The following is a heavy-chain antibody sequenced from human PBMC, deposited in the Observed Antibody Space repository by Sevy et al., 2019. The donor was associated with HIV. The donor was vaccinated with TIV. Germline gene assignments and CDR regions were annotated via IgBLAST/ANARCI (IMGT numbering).Heavy chain of an antibody. CDR2: ISPHNGDI. CDR1: GYTFSIYR. D-gene: IGHD2-15*01. V-gene: IGHV1-18*01. J-gene: IGHJ4*02. CDR3: ARAYCSGGRCYSPAY. Sequence: ASVKVSCKISGYTFSIYRITWVRQAPGQGLEWMGWISPHNGDINYAQKLQDRITMITDTSTNTAFMELTSLRSDDTAVYYCARAYCSGGRCYSPAYWGQGTLVTVSS.